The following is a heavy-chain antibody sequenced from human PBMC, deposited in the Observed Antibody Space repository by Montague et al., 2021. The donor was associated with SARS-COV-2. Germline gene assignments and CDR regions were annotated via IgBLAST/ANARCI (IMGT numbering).Heavy chain of an antibody. D-gene: IGHD6-19*01. Sequence: SETLSLTCTVSGGSISSSSYYWGWIRQPPGKGLEWIGSIYYSGSTYYNPCLKSRVTISVDTSKNQFSLKLSSVTAADTAVYYCARQENSSGWFKPDAFDIWGQGTMVTVSS. CDR3: ARQENSSGWFKPDAFDI. CDR1: GGSISSSSYY. CDR2: IYYSGST. J-gene: IGHJ3*02. V-gene: IGHV4-39*01.